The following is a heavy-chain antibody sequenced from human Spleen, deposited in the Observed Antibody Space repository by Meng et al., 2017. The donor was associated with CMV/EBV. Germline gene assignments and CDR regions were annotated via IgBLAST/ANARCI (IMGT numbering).Heavy chain of an antibody. D-gene: IGHD5-18*01. CDR2: IYYSGTT. V-gene: IGHV4-59*12. J-gene: IGHJ4*02. CDR1: GGSITNYY. Sequence: SETLSLTCTVSGGSITNYYWNWIRQPPGKGLEWIGFIYYSGTTNYNPSLKTRVTISIDTSKSQFSLRLRSVTAADTAVYYCARKRYNYGLKGFDYWGQGTLVTVSS. CDR3: ARKRYNYGLKGFDY.